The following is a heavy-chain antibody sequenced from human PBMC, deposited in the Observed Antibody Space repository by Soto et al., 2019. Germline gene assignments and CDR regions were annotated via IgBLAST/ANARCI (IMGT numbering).Heavy chain of an antibody. V-gene: IGHV1-69*13. Sequence: SVKVSCKASGGTFSSYAISWVRQAPGQGLEWMGGIIPIFGTANYAQKFQGRVTITADESTSTAYMELSSLRSEDTAVYYCARVTGTTVHYYYYGMDVWGQGTTVTVSS. D-gene: IGHD1-7*01. J-gene: IGHJ6*02. CDR2: IIPIFGTA. CDR1: GGTFSSYA. CDR3: ARVTGTTVHYYYYGMDV.